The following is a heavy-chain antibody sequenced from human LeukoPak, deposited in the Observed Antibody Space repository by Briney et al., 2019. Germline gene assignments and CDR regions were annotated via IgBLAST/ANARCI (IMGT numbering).Heavy chain of an antibody. CDR1: GFTFSSHA. Sequence: GGSLRLSCAASGFTFSSHAMHWVRQAPGKGLEWVAVISFDGSNKYYADSVKGRFTISRDNSKNTLYLQMNSLRTEDTAVYYCASVGGYDPLFDHWGQGTLVTVSS. D-gene: IGHD5-12*01. CDR2: ISFDGSNK. CDR3: ASVGGYDPLFDH. V-gene: IGHV3-30-3*01. J-gene: IGHJ4*02.